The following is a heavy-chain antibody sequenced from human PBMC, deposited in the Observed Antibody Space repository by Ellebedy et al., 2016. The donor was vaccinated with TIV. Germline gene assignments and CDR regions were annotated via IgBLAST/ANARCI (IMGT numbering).Heavy chain of an antibody. Sequence: AASVKVSCKASGGSFSTFVINWVRQAPGQRLEWMGWINAGNGNTKYSQKFQGRVTITRDTSASTAYMELSSLRSEDTAVYYCATGSGLWGQGTLVTVSS. CDR2: INAGNGNT. CDR1: GGSFSTFV. J-gene: IGHJ4*02. CDR3: ATGSGL. V-gene: IGHV1-3*01. D-gene: IGHD7-27*01.